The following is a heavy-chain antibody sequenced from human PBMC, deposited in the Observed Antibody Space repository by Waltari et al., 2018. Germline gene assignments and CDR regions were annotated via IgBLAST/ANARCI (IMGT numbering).Heavy chain of an antibody. J-gene: IGHJ4*02. CDR2: IYNGGT. CDR3: ATDWNADYIFDQ. D-gene: IGHD4-17*01. CDR1: GLSVTTNY. V-gene: IGHV3-66*01. Sequence: EVQLVASGGGLVQPGGSLRLSCAASGLSVTTNYMTWVRQTPMKGLEWVSVIYNGGTYYADSVKGRFTISRDTSKNTVYLQMNSLRAEDTAVYYCATDWNADYIFDQWGQGTLVTISS.